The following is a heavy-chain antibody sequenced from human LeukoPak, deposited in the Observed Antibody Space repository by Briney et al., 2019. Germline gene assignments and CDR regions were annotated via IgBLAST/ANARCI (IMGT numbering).Heavy chain of an antibody. J-gene: IGHJ4*02. D-gene: IGHD3-10*01. CDR2: INPNSGGP. CDR3: ARDYGSGSYFDY. CDR1: GYLFTGYY. V-gene: IGHV1-2*02. Sequence: ASVKVSCKASGYLFTGYYIHWVRQAPGQGLEWMGWINPNSGGPNYAQKFQGRVTMTSDTSIRTVYMELSRLRANDTAVYFCARDYGSGSYFDYWGQGTLVTVSS.